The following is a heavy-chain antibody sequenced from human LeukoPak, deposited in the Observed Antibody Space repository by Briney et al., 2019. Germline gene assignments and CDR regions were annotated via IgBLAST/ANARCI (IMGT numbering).Heavy chain of an antibody. Sequence: PSETLSLTCTVSGGSISSYYWSWIRQPPGKGLEWIGYIYYSGSTNYNPSLKSRVTISVDTSKNQFSLKLSSVTAADTAVYYCARDRDSWGFVDYWGQGTLVTVSS. CDR1: GGSISSYY. V-gene: IGHV4-59*01. CDR2: IYYSGST. D-gene: IGHD1-26*01. J-gene: IGHJ4*02. CDR3: ARDRDSWGFVDY.